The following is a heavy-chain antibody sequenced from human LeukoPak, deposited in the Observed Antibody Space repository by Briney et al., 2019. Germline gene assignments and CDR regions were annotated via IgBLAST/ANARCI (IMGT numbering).Heavy chain of an antibody. D-gene: IGHD3-3*01. CDR1: GFTFSSYG. Sequence: GGSLRLSCAASGFTFSSYGMIWVRQAPGKGLEWVSSISSTSGYIFYADSVKGRFTISRDNAKGSLYLQMNSLRAEDTAVYYCAREKISFGWSGYCHDYFDCWGQGTLVTVSS. CDR3: AREKISFGWSGYCHDYFDC. J-gene: IGHJ4*02. CDR2: ISSTSGYI. V-gene: IGHV3-21*01.